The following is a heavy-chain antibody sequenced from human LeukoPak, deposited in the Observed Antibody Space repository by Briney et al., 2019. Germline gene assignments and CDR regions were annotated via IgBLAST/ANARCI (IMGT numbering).Heavy chain of an antibody. CDR3: ARDEDLGYFDL. V-gene: IGHV4-61*01. Sequence: KTSETLSLTCTVSGGSISSSSYYWSWIRQPPGKGLEWIGYIYYSGSTNYNPSLKSRVTISVDTSKNQFSLKLSSVTAADTAVYYCARDEDLGYFDLWGRGTLVTVSS. J-gene: IGHJ2*01. CDR2: IYYSGST. CDR1: GGSISSSSYY.